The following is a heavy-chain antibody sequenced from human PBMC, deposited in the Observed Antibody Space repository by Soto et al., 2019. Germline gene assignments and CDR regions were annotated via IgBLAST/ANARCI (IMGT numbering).Heavy chain of an antibody. CDR2: LSDSGGHT. D-gene: IGHD2-2*01. Sequence: VGSLRLSCAGSGFTLSSYAMTWVRQAPGKGLEWVSTLSDSGGHTYYADSVKGRFTISRDNPKNTLYLQMNSLRAEDTAVYYCAKDSQSVSVSAARVYGMDVWGQGTTVTVSS. CDR1: GFTLSSYA. J-gene: IGHJ6*02. V-gene: IGHV3-23*01. CDR3: AKDSQSVSVSAARVYGMDV.